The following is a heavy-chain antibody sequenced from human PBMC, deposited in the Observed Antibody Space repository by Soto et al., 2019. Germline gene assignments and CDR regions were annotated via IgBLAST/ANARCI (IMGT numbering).Heavy chain of an antibody. CDR3: AAVRQHYFDF. D-gene: IGHD1-1*01. V-gene: IGHV4-31*03. CDR1: GGSISSGAYY. Sequence: QVQLQESGPGRVKPSQTLSLTCTVSGGSISSGAYYWSWIRQHPGKGLEWIGYIYYSGSTYSNPSLKSRVAISGDKSKNQFSLKLSSVTAADTAVYYCAAVRQHYFDFWGQGTLVTVSS. CDR2: IYYSGST. J-gene: IGHJ4*02.